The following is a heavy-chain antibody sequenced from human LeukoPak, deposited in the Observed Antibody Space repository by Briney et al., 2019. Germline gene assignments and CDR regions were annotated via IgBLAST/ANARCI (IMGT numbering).Heavy chain of an antibody. CDR2: IYYSGST. CDR3: ARSERYSSGWYFYFDY. J-gene: IGHJ4*02. Sequence: PSETLSLTCTVSGGSISTYYWSWIRQPPGKGLEWIGYIYYSGSTNYNPSLKSRVTISIDASKNQFSLNLSSVTAADTAVYYCARSERYSSGWYFYFDYWGQGTLVTVSS. CDR1: GGSISTYY. D-gene: IGHD6-19*01. V-gene: IGHV4-59*01.